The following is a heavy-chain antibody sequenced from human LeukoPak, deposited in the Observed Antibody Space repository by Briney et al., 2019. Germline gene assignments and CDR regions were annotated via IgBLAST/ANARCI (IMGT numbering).Heavy chain of an antibody. D-gene: IGHD4-11*01. CDR3: ASEVGAFSRDYNRNY. CDR2: IKEDGSEK. CDR1: GFGFTTYW. J-gene: IGHJ4*02. V-gene: IGHV3-7*01. Sequence: GGSLRLSCAASGFGFTTYWMSWVRQAPGKGLEWVANIKEDGSEKYYVDSVKGRLTISRDNTKNTLYLQMNSLRAEDTAVYYCASEVGAFSRDYNRNYWGQGTLVTVSS.